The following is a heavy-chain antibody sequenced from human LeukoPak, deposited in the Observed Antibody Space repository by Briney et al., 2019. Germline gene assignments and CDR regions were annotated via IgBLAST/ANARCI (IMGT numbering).Heavy chain of an antibody. J-gene: IGHJ6*02. Sequence: GGSLRLSCAASGFTFSGYGMHWVRQAPGEGLEWVAFIRYDGNIKNYADSVKGRFTISRDNAKNSLHLQMNSLRAEDTAVYYCARDAFDHGDYGDPYYYYGMDVWGQGTTVTVSS. CDR2: IRYDGNIK. V-gene: IGHV3-30*02. D-gene: IGHD4-17*01. CDR3: ARDAFDHGDYGDPYYYYGMDV. CDR1: GFTFSGYG.